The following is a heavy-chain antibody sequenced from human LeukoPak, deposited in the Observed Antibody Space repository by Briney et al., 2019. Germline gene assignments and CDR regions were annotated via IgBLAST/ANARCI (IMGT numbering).Heavy chain of an antibody. Sequence: GSLRLSCATSGFTLTNYAMHWVRQPAGEGLEWVSALGTAGDTFYPGSVKGRFSISRDNAKKSLFLQMNSLRVEDTAIYYCARQSTPHGNFDYWGQGTLVTVSS. J-gene: IGHJ4*02. CDR3: ARQSTPHGNFDY. CDR2: LGTAGDT. D-gene: IGHD5-24*01. V-gene: IGHV3-13*01. CDR1: GFTLTNYA.